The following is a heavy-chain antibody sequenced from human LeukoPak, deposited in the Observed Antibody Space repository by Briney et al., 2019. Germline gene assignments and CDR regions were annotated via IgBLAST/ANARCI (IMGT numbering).Heavy chain of an antibody. Sequence: ASVKVSCKASGYTFTSYDINWVRQATGQGLEWMGWMNPNSGNTGYAQKFQGRVTMTRNTSISTAYMELSSLRSEDTAVYYCAREVRYLYGMDVWGQGTTVTVSS. CDR2: MNPNSGNT. CDR3: AREVRYLYGMDV. D-gene: IGHD4-17*01. V-gene: IGHV1-8*01. J-gene: IGHJ6*02. CDR1: GYTFTSYD.